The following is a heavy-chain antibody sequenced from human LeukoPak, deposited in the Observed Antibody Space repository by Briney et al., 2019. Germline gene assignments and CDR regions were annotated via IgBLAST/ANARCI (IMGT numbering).Heavy chain of an antibody. CDR2: INSDGSST. Sequence: GGSLRLSCAASGFTFSSYWMHWVRHAPGKGLVWVSRINSDGSSTSYADSVKGRFTISRDNAKNTLYLQMNSLRAEDTAVYYCAREGSGWYAVDYGGQGTLVTVSS. V-gene: IGHV3-74*01. CDR1: GFTFSSYW. CDR3: AREGSGWYAVDY. J-gene: IGHJ4*02. D-gene: IGHD6-19*01.